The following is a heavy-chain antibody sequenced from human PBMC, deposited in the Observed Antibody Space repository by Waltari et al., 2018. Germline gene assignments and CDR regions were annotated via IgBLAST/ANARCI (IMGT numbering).Heavy chain of an antibody. D-gene: IGHD3-10*01. CDR1: GFPFSSYS. Sequence: EVQLVESGGGLVQPGGSLRLSCAASGFPFSSYSVHWVRQAPGKGLEWVSYISSSSSTIYYADSVKGRFTISRDNAKNSLYLQMNSLRAEDTAVYYCARVIRAGDDAFDIWGQGTMVTVSS. V-gene: IGHV3-48*04. J-gene: IGHJ3*02. CDR2: ISSSSSTI. CDR3: ARVIRAGDDAFDI.